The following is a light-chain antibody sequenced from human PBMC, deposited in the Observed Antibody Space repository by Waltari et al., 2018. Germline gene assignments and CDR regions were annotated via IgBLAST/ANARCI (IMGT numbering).Light chain of an antibody. V-gene: IGKV3-11*01. CDR1: QCVRVH. Sequence: EIVLTQSPATLSLSPGERATLSCRASQCVRVHLAWYQQKPGQAPRLLIYVTSNRASGTPDRFSGSGSGTDFSLSISSLEPEDFAVYYCQQRHNWPLTFGGGTKVEIK. J-gene: IGKJ4*01. CDR2: VTS. CDR3: QQRHNWPLT.